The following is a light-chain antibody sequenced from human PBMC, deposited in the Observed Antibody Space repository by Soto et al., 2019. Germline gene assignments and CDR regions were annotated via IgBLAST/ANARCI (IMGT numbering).Light chain of an antibody. J-gene: IGKJ2*01. Sequence: VLTQSPGTLSLSPGERATRSCRASQSVSRSVVLEQQKPGQAPRLLIYGASSRASGITDRFSGSGSGTDFPLTISRLGPEDSAVYYCQQFDTSPYTFGQGPNLEI. CDR1: QSVSRS. CDR3: QQFDTSPYT. CDR2: GAS. V-gene: IGKV3-20*01.